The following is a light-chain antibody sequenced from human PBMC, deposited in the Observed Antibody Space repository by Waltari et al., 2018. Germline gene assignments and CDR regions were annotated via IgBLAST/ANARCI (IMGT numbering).Light chain of an antibody. Sequence: EIVITQSPATLSVSPGERAILSCRASETVRTKLAWHQQRPGQAPRLLIYHASTRATNIPARFSGSGSGTEFNLTISSLQSEDFAVYYCQQYDNRPRTFGHGTRVEIK. CDR3: QQYDNRPRT. V-gene: IGKV3-15*01. CDR1: ETVRTK. CDR2: HAS. J-gene: IGKJ1*01.